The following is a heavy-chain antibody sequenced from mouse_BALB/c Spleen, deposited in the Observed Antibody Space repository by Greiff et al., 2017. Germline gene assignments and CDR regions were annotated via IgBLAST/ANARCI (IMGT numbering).Heavy chain of an antibody. D-gene: IGHD2-1*01. V-gene: IGHV5-17*02. Sequence: EVKLVESGGGLVQPGGSRKLSCAASGFTFSSFGMHWVRQAPEKGLEWVAYISSGSSTIYYADTVKGRFTISRDNPKNTLFLQMTSLRSEDTAMYYCARSGLGYGNYYFDYWGQGTTLTVSS. CDR2: ISSGSSTI. CDR3: ARSGLGYGNYYFDY. J-gene: IGHJ2*01. CDR1: GFTFSSFG.